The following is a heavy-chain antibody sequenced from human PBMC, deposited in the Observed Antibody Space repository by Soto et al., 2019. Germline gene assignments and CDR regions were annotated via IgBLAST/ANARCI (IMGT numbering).Heavy chain of an antibody. V-gene: IGHV4-31*03. CDR3: ARALGSSPLSY. CDR2: IFYRGIT. Sequence: TSETLSLTCTGSGDSVTRNDCYWSWIRQSPGKGLEWIGYIFYRGITLYNPSLKSRVTMSVDTSKNQFSLQLSSVTAADTAVYYCARALGSSPLSYWGQGTLVTVSS. J-gene: IGHJ4*02. CDR1: GDSVTRNDCY. D-gene: IGHD6-6*01.